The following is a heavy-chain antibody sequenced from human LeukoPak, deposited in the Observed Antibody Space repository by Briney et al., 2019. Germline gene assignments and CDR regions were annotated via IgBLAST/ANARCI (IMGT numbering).Heavy chain of an antibody. CDR2: IKQDASEK. CDR1: GFTLNNYW. V-gene: IGHV3-7*01. Sequence: PGGSLRLSCIASGFTLNNYWMSWVRQAPGKGLEWVANIKQDASEKFYVNSVKGRFTISRDNAKNSLYLQMNSLRAEDTAVYYCAREGGSKNWFDPWGQGTLVTVSS. D-gene: IGHD1-26*01. CDR3: AREGGSKNWFDP. J-gene: IGHJ5*02.